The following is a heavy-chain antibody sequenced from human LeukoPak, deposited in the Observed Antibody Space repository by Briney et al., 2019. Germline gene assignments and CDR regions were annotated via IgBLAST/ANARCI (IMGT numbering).Heavy chain of an antibody. CDR3: ARECTGSTSCYPY. V-gene: IGHV3-21*01. Sequence: GGSLRLSXAAYGFTFSSYSMNWVRHAPGKGLEWVSSISSSSSYIYYADSVKGRFTISRDNSKNSLYLQMNSLRAEDTAVYYCARECTGSTSCYPYWGQGTLVTVSS. J-gene: IGHJ4*02. D-gene: IGHD2-2*01. CDR1: GFTFSSYS. CDR2: ISSSSSYI.